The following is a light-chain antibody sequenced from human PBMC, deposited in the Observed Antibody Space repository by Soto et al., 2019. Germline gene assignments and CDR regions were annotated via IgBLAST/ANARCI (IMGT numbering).Light chain of an antibody. CDR2: DAT. V-gene: IGKV3-11*01. J-gene: IGKJ1*01. CDR3: QQRRYWRVT. Sequence: EIVLTQSPALLSMSPGERATLSCRASQSVSSHFAWYQQKPGQAPRLLIYDATNRATGVPARFSGSGSGTDFTLTISSLEPEDFGVYYCQQRRYWRVTFGQGTKVEIK. CDR1: QSVSSH.